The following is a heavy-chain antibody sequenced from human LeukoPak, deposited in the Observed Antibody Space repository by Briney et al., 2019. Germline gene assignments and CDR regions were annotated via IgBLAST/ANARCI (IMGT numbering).Heavy chain of an antibody. V-gene: IGHV1-24*01. CDR3: ARGEGYCSSTSCYPPLDY. D-gene: IGHD2-2*01. CDR1: GYTLTELS. Sequence: ASVKVSCKVSGYTLTELSMHWVRQAPGKGLEWMGGFDPEDGETIYAQKFQGRVTMTTDTSTSTAYMELRSLRSDDTAVYYCARGEGYCSSTSCYPPLDYWGQGTLVTVSS. CDR2: FDPEDGET. J-gene: IGHJ4*02.